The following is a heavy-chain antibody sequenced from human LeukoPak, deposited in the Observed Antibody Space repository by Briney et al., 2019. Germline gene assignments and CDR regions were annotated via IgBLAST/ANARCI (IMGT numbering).Heavy chain of an antibody. J-gene: IGHJ4*02. D-gene: IGHD3-10*01. CDR2: ISGSGDST. CDR3: AKARYYHGSEYYFDY. Sequence: GGSLRLSCAASGFTFSSCDMTWVRQAPGKGLEWVSAISGSGDSTYYAGSVKGRFTASRDNSRNTLHLQMNSLRAEDTAVYYCAKARYYHGSEYYFDYWGQGTLVTVSS. CDR1: GFTFSSCD. V-gene: IGHV3-23*01.